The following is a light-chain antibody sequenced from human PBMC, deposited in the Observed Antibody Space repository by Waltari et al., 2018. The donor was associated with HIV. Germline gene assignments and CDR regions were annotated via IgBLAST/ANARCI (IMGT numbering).Light chain of an antibody. V-gene: IGKV3-15*01. CDR3: RRYDNWPVS. CDR2: AAS. J-gene: IGKJ2*03. CDR1: QSVRSN. Sequence: EIVMTQSPATLSVSPGKRATLSCRASQSVRSNLAWYQQKPGQAPRLLIYAASTRATGIPARFSGSGSGTEFTLTISTLQSKDSAVYYCRRYDNWPVSFGQGTKLEI.